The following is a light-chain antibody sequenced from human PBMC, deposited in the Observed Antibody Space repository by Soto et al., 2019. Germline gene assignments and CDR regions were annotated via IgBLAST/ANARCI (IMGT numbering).Light chain of an antibody. V-gene: IGLV2-14*01. J-gene: IGLJ1*01. Sequence: QSVLTQPASVSGSPGQSITISCTGTSSDVGDYNYVSWYQQHPGKAPKLMIYDVSNRPSGVSNRFSGSKSGNTASLTISGLQAEDEADYYCSSYTSSFGVFGTGTKLTVL. CDR3: SSYTSSFGV. CDR1: SSDVGDYNY. CDR2: DVS.